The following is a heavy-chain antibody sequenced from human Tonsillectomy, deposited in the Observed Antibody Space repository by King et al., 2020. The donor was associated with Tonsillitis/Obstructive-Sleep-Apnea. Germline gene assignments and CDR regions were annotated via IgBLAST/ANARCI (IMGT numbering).Heavy chain of an antibody. J-gene: IGHJ3*02. CDR3: ARENGIQLWSTPPDSFDI. D-gene: IGHD5-18*01. CDR1: GFTFSNYA. V-gene: IGHV3-30-3*01. CDR2: ISYDGSNK. Sequence: VQLVESGGGVVQPGRSLTLSCAASGFTFSNYAMHWVRQAPGKGLEWVAVISYDGSNKYYADSVKGRFTISRDNSKNTLYLQMNSLRAEDTAVYYCARENGIQLWSTPPDSFDIWGQGTMVTVSS.